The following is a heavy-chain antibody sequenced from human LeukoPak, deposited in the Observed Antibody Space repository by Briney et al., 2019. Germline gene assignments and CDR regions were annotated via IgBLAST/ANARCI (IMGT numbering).Heavy chain of an antibody. J-gene: IGHJ4*02. CDR2: INHSGST. V-gene: IGHV4-34*01. Sequence: SETLSLTCAVYGGSFSGYYWSWIRQPPGKGLEWIGEINHSGSTNYNPSLKSRVTISVDTSKNQFSLKLSSVTAADTAVYYCARGAAATYWGQGTLVTVSS. CDR3: ARGAAATY. D-gene: IGHD6-13*01. CDR1: GGSFSGYY.